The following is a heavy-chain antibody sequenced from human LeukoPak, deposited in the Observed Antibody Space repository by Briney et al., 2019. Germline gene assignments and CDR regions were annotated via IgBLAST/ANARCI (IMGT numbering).Heavy chain of an antibody. CDR1: GGSFSGYY. CDR3: ARDITIVGGYDAFDI. CDR2: INHSGST. Sequence: SETLSLTCAVYGGSFSGYYWSWIRQPPGKGLEWIGEINHSGSTNYNPSLKSRVTISVDTSKTQFSLKLSSVTAADTAVYYCARDITIVGGYDAFDIWGQGTMVTVSS. V-gene: IGHV4-34*01. J-gene: IGHJ3*02. D-gene: IGHD1-26*01.